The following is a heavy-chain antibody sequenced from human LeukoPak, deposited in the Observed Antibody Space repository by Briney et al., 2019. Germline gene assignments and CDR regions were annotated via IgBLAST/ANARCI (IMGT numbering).Heavy chain of an antibody. Sequence: ASVKVSCKASGYTFTGYYMHWVRQAPGQGLEWMGWINPNSGGTNYAQKFQGRVTMTRDTSISTAYMELSRLRSDDTAVYYCARDRRPRSDYGDYGGPGNYYYYMDVWGKGTTATVSS. CDR1: GYTFTGYY. CDR3: ARDRRPRSDYGDYGGPGNYYYYMDV. V-gene: IGHV1-2*02. D-gene: IGHD4-17*01. CDR2: INPNSGGT. J-gene: IGHJ6*03.